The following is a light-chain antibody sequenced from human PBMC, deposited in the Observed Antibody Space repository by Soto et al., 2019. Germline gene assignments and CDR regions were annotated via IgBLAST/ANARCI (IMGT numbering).Light chain of an antibody. CDR3: CSEAGSSTFVV. CDR1: SSDVGSYNL. CDR2: EGS. J-gene: IGLJ2*01. V-gene: IGLV2-23*03. Sequence: QSALTQPASVSGSPGQSITISCTGTSSDVGSYNLVSWYQQHPGKAPKLTIYEGSKRPSGVSNRFSGSKSGNTASLTISGLQAEDEADYYCCSEAGSSTFVVFGGGTKLTVL.